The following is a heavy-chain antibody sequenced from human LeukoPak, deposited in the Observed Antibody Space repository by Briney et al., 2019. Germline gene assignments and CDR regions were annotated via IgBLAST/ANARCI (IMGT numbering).Heavy chain of an antibody. V-gene: IGHV3-11*05. Sequence: GESLKISCAASGFTFSDFYMSWIRQAPGKGLEWISYISASGSSTNYADSVKGRFTISRDNAKNSLYLQMNSLRAEDTAVYYCARDLIHRSGEANYWGQGTLVTVSS. CDR2: ISASGSST. CDR3: ARDLIHRSGEANY. D-gene: IGHD3-22*01. J-gene: IGHJ4*02. CDR1: GFTFSDFY.